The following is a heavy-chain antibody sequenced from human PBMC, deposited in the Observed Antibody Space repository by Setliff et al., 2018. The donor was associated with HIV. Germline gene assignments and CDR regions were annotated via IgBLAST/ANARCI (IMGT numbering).Heavy chain of an antibody. CDR3: GRQRSGWYEGIRYYMDV. CDR1: GYTFTSYW. Sequence: PGESLKISCQGSGYTFTSYWIGWVRQMPGKGLEWMGITYPSDSNTNYSPSFQGHVTISVDRSISTAYLQWSGLKASDTAMYYCGRQRSGWYEGIRYYMDVWGKGTTVTVSS. CDR2: TYPSDSNT. D-gene: IGHD6-19*01. J-gene: IGHJ6*03. V-gene: IGHV5-51*01.